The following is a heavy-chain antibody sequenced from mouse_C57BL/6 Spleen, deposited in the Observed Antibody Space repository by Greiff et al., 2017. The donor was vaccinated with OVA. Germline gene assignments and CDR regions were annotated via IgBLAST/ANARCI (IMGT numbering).Heavy chain of an antibody. D-gene: IGHD1-1*01. CDR3: ARSSGSSYFDY. V-gene: IGHV1-82*01. Sequence: QVQLQQSGPELVKPGASVKISCKASGYAFSSSWMNWVKQRPGKGLEWIGRIYPGDGDTNYNWKFKGKATLTADKSSSTAYMQLSSLTSEDSAVYFWARSSGSSYFDYWGQGTTLTVSS. CDR2: IYPGDGDT. J-gene: IGHJ2*01. CDR1: GYAFSSSW.